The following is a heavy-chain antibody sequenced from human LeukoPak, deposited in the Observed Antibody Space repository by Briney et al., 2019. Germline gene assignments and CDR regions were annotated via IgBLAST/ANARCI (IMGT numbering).Heavy chain of an antibody. CDR1: GGSISSSSYY. J-gene: IGHJ6*02. D-gene: IGHD4-23*01. V-gene: IGHV4-39*07. Sequence: SETLSLTCTVSGGSISSSSYYWGWIRQPPGKGLEWIGSIYYSGSTYYNPSLKSRVTISVDTSKNQFSLKLSSVTAADTAVYYCARDREAGGNGVWGYPQRGPNYYHGMDVWGQGTTVTVSS. CDR2: IYYSGST. CDR3: ARDREAGGNGVWGYPQRGPNYYHGMDV.